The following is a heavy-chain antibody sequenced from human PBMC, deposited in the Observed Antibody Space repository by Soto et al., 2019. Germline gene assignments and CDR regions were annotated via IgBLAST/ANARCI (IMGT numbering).Heavy chain of an antibody. CDR1: GFYFRTYG. D-gene: IGHD1-1*01. CDR2: ISPK. Sequence: PGGSLRFSCALAGFYFRTYGFHWVRQPPGKGLEWVAVISPKGHSDSVEGRFTISRDNSKDTLYLQMNNLRAEDTAVYYCARDDAFGNENAFDLWGQGTMLTVSS. J-gene: IGHJ3*01. V-gene: IGHV3-33*01. CDR3: ARDDAFGNENAFDL.